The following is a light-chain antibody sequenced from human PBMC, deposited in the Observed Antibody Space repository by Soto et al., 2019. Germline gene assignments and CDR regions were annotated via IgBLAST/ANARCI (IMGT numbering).Light chain of an antibody. J-gene: IGLJ3*02. Sequence: QSVLTQPPSASGTPGQRVTMSCSGSSSNVGSNYVYWYQQVPGTAPILLMHWDGQRPSGVPDRFSGSKSGTSASLAISGLRSEDEADYYCAAWDDSRSGVVFGGGTKVTVL. CDR3: AAWDDSRSGVV. V-gene: IGLV1-47*01. CDR2: WDG. CDR1: SSNVGSNY.